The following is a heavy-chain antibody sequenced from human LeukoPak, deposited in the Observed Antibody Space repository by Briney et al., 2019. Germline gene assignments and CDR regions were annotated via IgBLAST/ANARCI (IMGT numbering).Heavy chain of an antibody. D-gene: IGHD2-2*02. V-gene: IGHV4-34*01. Sequence: GSLRLSCAASGXTFSSYAMTWIRQPPGKGLEWIVEINHSGSTNYNPSLKSRVTISVDTSKNQSSLKLNSVTAADTAVYYCARPRTYCSSTSCHKGSLYYFDYWGQGTLVTVSS. CDR1: GXTFSSYA. CDR3: ARPRTYCSSTSCHKGSLYYFDY. CDR2: INHSGST. J-gene: IGHJ4*02.